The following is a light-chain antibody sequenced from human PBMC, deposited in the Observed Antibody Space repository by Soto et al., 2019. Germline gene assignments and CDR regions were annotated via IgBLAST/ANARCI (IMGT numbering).Light chain of an antibody. Sequence: QSALTQPPSASGSPGQSVTISCTGTSSDVGGYNYVSWYQQHPGRAPKLMIYEVTKRPSGVPDRFSGSKSGNTASLTVSGLQAEDEADYHCSSYAASNNFYFVFGGGTKLTVL. CDR1: SSDVGGYNY. CDR3: SSYAASNNFYFV. V-gene: IGLV2-8*01. CDR2: EVT. J-gene: IGLJ3*02.